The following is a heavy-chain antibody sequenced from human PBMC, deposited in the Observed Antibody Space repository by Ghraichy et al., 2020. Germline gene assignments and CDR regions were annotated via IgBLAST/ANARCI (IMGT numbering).Heavy chain of an antibody. D-gene: IGHD3-10*01. CDR1: GCTFSDHY. CDR3: ARVVRYYYGSGSSYYFDY. Sequence: GGSLRLSCAASGCTFSDHYMDWVRQAPGKGLEWVGRTRNKANSYTTEYAASVKGRFTISRDDSKNSLYLQMNSLKTEDTAVYYCARVVRYYYGSGSSYYFDYWGQGTLVTVSS. V-gene: IGHV3-72*01. J-gene: IGHJ4*02. CDR2: TRNKANSYTT.